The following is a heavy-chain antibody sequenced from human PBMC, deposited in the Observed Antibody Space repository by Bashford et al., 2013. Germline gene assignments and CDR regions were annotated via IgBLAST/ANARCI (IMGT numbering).Heavy chain of an antibody. J-gene: IGHJ4*02. CDR3: ASFPRGFWSGYYPFDY. CDR2: INHSGST. V-gene: IGHV4-34*01. CDR1: GGSFSGYY. Sequence: SSETLSLTCAVYGGSFSGYYWSWIRQPPGKGLEWIGEINHSGSTNYNPSLKSRVTISVDTSKNQFSLKLSSVTAADTAVYYCASFPRGFWSGYYPFDYWGQGTLVTVSS. D-gene: IGHD3-3*01.